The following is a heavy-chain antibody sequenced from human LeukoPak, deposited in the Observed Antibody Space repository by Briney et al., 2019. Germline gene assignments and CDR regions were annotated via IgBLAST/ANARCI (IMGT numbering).Heavy chain of an antibody. V-gene: IGHV4-4*09. Sequence: SETLSLICTVSGGSITTYNWIWIRQTPGQALEWIGHIYSSGATKYNPSLKSRATILLDTSKNRLSLKLSSVSAADTAVYYCARRTPGPQLDEYVAYFFDHWGQGTQVTVSS. CDR2: IYSSGAT. J-gene: IGHJ4*02. CDR3: ARRTPGPQLDEYVAYFFDH. D-gene: IGHD6-13*01. CDR1: GGSITTYN.